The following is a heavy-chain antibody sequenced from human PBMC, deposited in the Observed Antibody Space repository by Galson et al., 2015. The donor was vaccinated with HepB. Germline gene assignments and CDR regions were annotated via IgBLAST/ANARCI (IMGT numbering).Heavy chain of an antibody. D-gene: IGHD2-8*01. CDR2: IYYSGST. CDR1: GGSISSSSYY. V-gene: IGHV4-39*01. Sequence: ETLSLTCTVSGGSISSSSYYWGWIRQPPGEGLEWIGSIYYSGSTYYNPSLKSRVTISVDTSKNQFSLKLSSVTAADTAVYYCARRILRRWFDPWGQGTLVTVSS. J-gene: IGHJ5*02. CDR3: ARRILRRWFDP.